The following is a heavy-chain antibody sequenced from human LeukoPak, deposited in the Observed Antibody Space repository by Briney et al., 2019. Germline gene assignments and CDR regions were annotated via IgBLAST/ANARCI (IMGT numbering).Heavy chain of an antibody. V-gene: IGHV1-18*01. Sequence: GASVKVSCRASGYTFSTYGITWVRQAPGQGLEWMGWISGFDGRTNYAQTLQDRVTMTTDTSTSTAYMELRSLRSDDTAVYYCARGRWEATNAFDIWGQGTMVTVSS. D-gene: IGHD1-26*01. J-gene: IGHJ3*02. CDR1: GYTFSTYG. CDR3: ARGRWEATNAFDI. CDR2: ISGFDGRT.